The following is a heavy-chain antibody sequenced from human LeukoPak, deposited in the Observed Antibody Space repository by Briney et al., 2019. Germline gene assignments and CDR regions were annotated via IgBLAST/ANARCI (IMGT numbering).Heavy chain of an antibody. Sequence: SVKVSCKASGGTFSSYAISWVRQAPGQGLEWMGGIIPIFGTANYAQKFQGRVTITADESTSTAYMELSSLRSEDTAVYYCARGTMVRGVSEAVDYWGQGTLVTVSS. CDR1: GGTFSSYA. D-gene: IGHD3-10*01. CDR2: IIPIFGTA. J-gene: IGHJ4*02. CDR3: ARGTMVRGVSEAVDY. V-gene: IGHV1-69*13.